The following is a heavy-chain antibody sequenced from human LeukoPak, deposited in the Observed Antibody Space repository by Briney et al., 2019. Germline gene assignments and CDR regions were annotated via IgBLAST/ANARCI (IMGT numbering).Heavy chain of an antibody. J-gene: IGHJ4*02. D-gene: IGHD2-2*01. V-gene: IGHV3-30*18. CDR1: GFTFSSYG. CDR2: ISYDGSNK. Sequence: GGSLRLSCAASGFTFSSYGMHWVRQAPGKGLEWVAVISYDGSNKYYADSVKGRFTISRDNSKNTLYLQMSSLRAEDTAVYYCAKAREYQLLAGFDYWGQGTLVTVSS. CDR3: AKAREYQLLAGFDY.